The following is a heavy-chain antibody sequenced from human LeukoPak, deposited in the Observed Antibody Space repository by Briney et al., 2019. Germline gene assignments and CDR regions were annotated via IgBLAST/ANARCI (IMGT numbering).Heavy chain of an antibody. CDR1: GGSISSYY. Sequence: PSETLSLTCTVSGGSISSYYWSWIQQPPGKGLEWIGYIYYSGSTNYNPSLKSRVTISVARSKNQFSLKLSSVTAADTAVYYCARELGGSYRGVYDYWGQGTLVTVSS. J-gene: IGHJ4*02. CDR2: IYYSGST. V-gene: IGHV4-59*01. D-gene: IGHD1-26*01. CDR3: ARELGGSYRGVYDY.